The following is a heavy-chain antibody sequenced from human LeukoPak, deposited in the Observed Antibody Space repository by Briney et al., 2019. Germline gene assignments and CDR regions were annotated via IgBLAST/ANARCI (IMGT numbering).Heavy chain of an antibody. CDR1: GFTFSNYA. Sequence: GGSLRLSCAASGFTFSNYAMSWVRQAPGKGLEWVSVISANGGTTYHADSVKGRFATSRDSSKNTLYLQMNSLRAEDTAVYYCAKEDSSRYGFDIWGQGTMVTVSS. J-gene: IGHJ3*02. D-gene: IGHD6-13*01. V-gene: IGHV3-23*01. CDR2: ISANGGTT. CDR3: AKEDSSRYGFDI.